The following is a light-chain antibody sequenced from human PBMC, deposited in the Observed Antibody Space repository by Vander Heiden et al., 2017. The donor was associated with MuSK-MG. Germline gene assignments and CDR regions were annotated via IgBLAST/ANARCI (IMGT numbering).Light chain of an antibody. CDR3: EQTYSDPPT. J-gene: IGKJ1*01. Sequence: DIQMTQSPSSLSASVGDRVIITCRASESVRTSLNWYQQKPGKAPNLLILAATSLQTGVPSRFSGSGSGTRFTLTITGLQPEDLATYFCEQTYSDPPTFGLGTKVHIE. CDR1: ESVRTS. V-gene: IGKV1-39*01. CDR2: AAT.